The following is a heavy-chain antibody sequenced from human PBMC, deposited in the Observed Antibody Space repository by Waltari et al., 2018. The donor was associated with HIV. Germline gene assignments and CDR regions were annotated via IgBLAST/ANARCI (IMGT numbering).Heavy chain of an antibody. Sequence: EVQLVESGGGLGKPGGSLRLSCVVYGCTFSNAWMRWVRQAPGKGLGWVGRMKTETVGGTVDYAATVPGRFTISRDDSQSTLDLEINSLKTEDTAVYYCTTIQFYYVFEFWGQGPLVTVSS. CDR1: GCTFSNAW. CDR2: MKTETVGGTV. J-gene: IGHJ4*02. CDR3: TTIQFYYVFEF. V-gene: IGHV3-15*01. D-gene: IGHD3-10*02.